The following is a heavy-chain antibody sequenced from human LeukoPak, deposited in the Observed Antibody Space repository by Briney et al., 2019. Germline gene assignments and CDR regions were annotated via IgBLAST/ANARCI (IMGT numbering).Heavy chain of an antibody. CDR3: ANGYSGYDPLDY. CDR2: ISGSGGST. Sequence: GGSLRLSCAASGLTFSSYAMSWVRQAPGKGLEWVSAISGSGGSTYYADSVKGRFTISRDNSKNTLYLQMNSLRAEDTAVYYCANGYSGYDPLDYWGQGTLVTVSS. J-gene: IGHJ4*02. V-gene: IGHV3-23*01. CDR1: GLTFSSYA. D-gene: IGHD5-12*01.